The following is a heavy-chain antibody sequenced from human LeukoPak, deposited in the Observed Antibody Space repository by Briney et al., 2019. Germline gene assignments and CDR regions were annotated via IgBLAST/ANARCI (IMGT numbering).Heavy chain of an antibody. V-gene: IGHV3-33*01. Sequence: GGSLRLSCAASGFTFSSYGMHWVRQVPGKGLEWVAVIWYDGSNKYYADSVKGRFTISRDNSKNTLYLQMNSLRAEDTAVYYCARVGSSSWYGDHWGQGTLVTVSS. J-gene: IGHJ4*02. CDR3: ARVGSSSWYGDH. CDR2: IWYDGSNK. CDR1: GFTFSSYG. D-gene: IGHD6-13*01.